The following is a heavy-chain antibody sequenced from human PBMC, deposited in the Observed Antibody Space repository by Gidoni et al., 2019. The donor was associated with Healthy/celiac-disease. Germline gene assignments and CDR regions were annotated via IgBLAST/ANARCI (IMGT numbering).Heavy chain of an antibody. D-gene: IGHD2-2*01. CDR3: ARAYGRRIVVVPAPGGMDV. CDR2: IYYSGST. CDR1: GGSISSYY. V-gene: IGHV4-59*08. Sequence: QVQLQESGPGLVKPSETLSLTCTVSGGSISSYYWSWIRQPPGKGLEWIGYIYYSGSTNYNPSLKSRVTISVDTSKNQFSLKLSSVTAADTAVYYCARAYGRRIVVVPAPGGMDVWGQGTTVTVSS. J-gene: IGHJ6*02.